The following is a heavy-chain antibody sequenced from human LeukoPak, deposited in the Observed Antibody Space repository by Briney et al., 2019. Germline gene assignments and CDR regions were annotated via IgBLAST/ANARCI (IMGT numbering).Heavy chain of an antibody. D-gene: IGHD3-9*01. J-gene: IGHJ4*02. CDR1: EFTFNTFN. Sequence: GGSLGLSGAASEFTFNTFNMNGVRQAPGKGLDWSSSIISGGDYIYYADSVKGRFTTSRDNAKNSLSLQLNSLRVEDTAVYYCARGHYDVLAASYKWTPDYWGQGTLVTVSS. V-gene: IGHV3-21*01. CDR3: ARGHYDVLAASYKWTPDY. CDR2: IISGGDYI.